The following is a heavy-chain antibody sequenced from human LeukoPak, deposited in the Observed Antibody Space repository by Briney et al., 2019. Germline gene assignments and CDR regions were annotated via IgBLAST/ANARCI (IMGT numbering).Heavy chain of an antibody. CDR2: INTDGSST. V-gene: IGHV3-74*01. CDR1: GFTFSNYW. J-gene: IGHJ4*02. Sequence: GGSLRLSCAAPGFTFSNYWMHWVRQAPGKGLVWVSRINTDGSSTSYADSVKGRFTISRDNAKNSLYLQMNSLRAEDTAVYYCARHSVLSAAVGYWGQGTLVTVSS. D-gene: IGHD2-2*01. CDR3: ARHSVLSAAVGY.